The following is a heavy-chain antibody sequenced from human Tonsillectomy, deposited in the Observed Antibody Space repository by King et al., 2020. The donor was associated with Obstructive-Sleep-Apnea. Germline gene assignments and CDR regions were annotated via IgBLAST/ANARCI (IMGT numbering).Heavy chain of an antibody. V-gene: IGHV1-18*04. D-gene: IGHD3-3*01. J-gene: IGHJ6*02. CDR3: ARDLTIFGERVSYGMDV. Sequence: VQLVQSGAEVKKPGASVKVSCKASGYTFTSYGISWVRQAPGQGLEWMGWISAYNGNTNYAQKLQGRVTMTTDTSTSTAYMELRSLRSDDTAVYYCARDLTIFGERVSYGMDVWGQGTTVTVSS. CDR1: GYTFTSYG. CDR2: ISAYNGNT.